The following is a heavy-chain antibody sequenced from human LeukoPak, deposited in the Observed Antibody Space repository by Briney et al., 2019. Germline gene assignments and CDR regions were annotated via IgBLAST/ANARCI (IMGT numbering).Heavy chain of an antibody. CDR1: GYTFTGYY. V-gene: IGHV1-2*02. Sequence: EASVKVSCKASGYTFTGYYMHWVRQAPGQGLEWMGWINPNGGDTNYAQKFQGRVTMTRDTSISTAFMELSSLRSDDTAMYYCSRDLLMYYSGSGESTWGQGTQVTVSS. CDR3: SRDLLMYYSGSGEST. CDR2: INPNGGDT. D-gene: IGHD3-10*01. J-gene: IGHJ5*02.